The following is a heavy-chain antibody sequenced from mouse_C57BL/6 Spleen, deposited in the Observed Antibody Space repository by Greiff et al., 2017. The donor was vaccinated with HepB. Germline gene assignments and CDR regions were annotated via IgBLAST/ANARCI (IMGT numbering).Heavy chain of an antibody. J-gene: IGHJ4*01. CDR2: IHPNSGST. Sequence: QVQLQQPGAELVKPGASVKLSCKASGYTFTSYWMHWVKQRPGQGLEWIGMIHPNSGSTNYNEKFKGKATLTVDKSSSTAYMQLSSLTSEDSAVYYCARNLPGDYYAMDYWGQGTSVTVSS. V-gene: IGHV1-64*01. D-gene: IGHD3-1*01. CDR3: ARNLPGDYYAMDY. CDR1: GYTFTSYW.